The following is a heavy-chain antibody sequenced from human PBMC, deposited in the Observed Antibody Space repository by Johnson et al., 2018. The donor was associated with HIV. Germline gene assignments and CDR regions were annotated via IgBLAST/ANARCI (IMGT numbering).Heavy chain of an antibody. J-gene: IGHJ3*01. V-gene: IGHV3-66*02. CDR2: IYSGGST. D-gene: IGHD1-26*01. CDR1: GFTVSSNY. Sequence: VQLVESGGGVVQPGRSLRLSCAASGFTVSSNYMSWVRQAPGKGLEWVSVIYSGGSTYYADSMKGRFTISRDNSKNTLYLQMNSLRAEDTAVYYCARLTWDQNRGQGTMVTVSS. CDR3: ARLTWDQN.